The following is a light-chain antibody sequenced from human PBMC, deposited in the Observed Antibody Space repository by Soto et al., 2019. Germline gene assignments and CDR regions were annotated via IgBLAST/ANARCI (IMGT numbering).Light chain of an antibody. CDR2: EAT. CDR3: CSYAGSSAYVL. J-gene: IGLJ3*02. CDR1: SSDVGSSNL. Sequence: QSALAQPASVSGSPGQSITISCTGTSSDVGSSNLVSWYQQYPGKAPKLIIYEATKRPSGVSNRFSGSKSGNAASLTITNLQADDEADYHCCSYAGSSAYVLFGGGTQLPV. V-gene: IGLV2-23*01.